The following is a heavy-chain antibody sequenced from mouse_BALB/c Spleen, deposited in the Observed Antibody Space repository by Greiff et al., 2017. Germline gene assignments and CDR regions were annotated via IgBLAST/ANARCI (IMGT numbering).Heavy chain of an antibody. CDR2: ISSGSSTI. V-gene: IGHV5-17*02. CDR3: ARSYYYGSSYVFDY. CDR1: GFTFSSFG. J-gene: IGHJ2*01. D-gene: IGHD1-1*01. Sequence: EVQRVESGGGLVQPGGSRKLSCAASGFTFSSFGMHWVRQAPEKGLEWVAYISSGSSTIYYADTVKGRFTISRDNPKNTLFLQMTSLRSEDTAMYYCARSYYYGSSYVFDYWGQGTTLTVAS.